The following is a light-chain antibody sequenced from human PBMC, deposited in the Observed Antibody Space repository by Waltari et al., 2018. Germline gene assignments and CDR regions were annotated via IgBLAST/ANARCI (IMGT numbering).Light chain of an antibody. V-gene: IGKV3-20*01. Sequence: EIVLTQSPGTLSLSPGERATLACRASQGVSSLFLAWYQQKPCQAPRLLIYGASSRATGIPDRFSGSGSGTGFTLTISRLEPEDLAVYYCQQYVSSPLTFGGGTKVEIK. J-gene: IGKJ4*01. CDR3: QQYVSSPLT. CDR2: GAS. CDR1: QGVSSLF.